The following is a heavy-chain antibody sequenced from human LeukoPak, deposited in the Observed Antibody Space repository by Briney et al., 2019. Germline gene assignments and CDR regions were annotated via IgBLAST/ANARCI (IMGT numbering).Heavy chain of an antibody. CDR1: GFTFDDYA. V-gene: IGHV3-43D*03. J-gene: IGHJ5*01. Sequence: GGSLRLSCAAPGFTFDDYAMNWVRQRPGEGLEWVSLITRDGGSTYYADSVKGRFTISRDNNKDSLYLQMNSLRVDDTAFYYCVKDKYSDGFFDYWVHGTLVTVSS. D-gene: IGHD5-12*01. CDR2: ITRDGGST. CDR3: VKDKYSDGFFDY.